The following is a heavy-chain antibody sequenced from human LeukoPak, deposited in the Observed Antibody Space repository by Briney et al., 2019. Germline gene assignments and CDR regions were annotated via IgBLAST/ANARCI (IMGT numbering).Heavy chain of an antibody. V-gene: IGHV3-15*01. D-gene: IGHD3-9*01. CDR1: GFTFSNAW. CDR2: IKSKTDGGTT. CDR3: TTPPFLDWFEGWYYYYGMDV. Sequence: AGGSLRLSCAASGFTFSNAWMSWVRQAPGRGLEWVGRIKSKTDGGTTDYAAPVKGRFTISRDDSKNTLYLQTNSLKTEDTAVYYCTTPPFLDWFEGWYYYYGMDVWGQGTTVTVSS. J-gene: IGHJ6*02.